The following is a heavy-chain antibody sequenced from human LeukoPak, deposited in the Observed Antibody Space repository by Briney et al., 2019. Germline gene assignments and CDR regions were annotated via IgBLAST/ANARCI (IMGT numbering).Heavy chain of an antibody. J-gene: IGHJ4*02. CDR1: GYTFTGYY. CDR3: ASHYSSGWYGPFDY. CDR2: INPNSGGT. D-gene: IGHD6-19*01. V-gene: IGHV1-2*02. Sequence: ASVKVSCKASGYTFTGYYMHWVRQAPGQGLEWMGWINPNSGGTNYAQKFQGRVTMTRDTSTSTVYMELSSLRSEDTAVYYCASHYSSGWYGPFDYWGQGTLVTVSS.